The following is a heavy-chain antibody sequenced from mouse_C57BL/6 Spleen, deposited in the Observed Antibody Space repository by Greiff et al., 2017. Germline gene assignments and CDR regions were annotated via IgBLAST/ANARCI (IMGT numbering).Heavy chain of an antibody. CDR2: INYDGSST. J-gene: IGHJ2*01. CDR1: GFTFSDYY. V-gene: IGHV5-16*01. D-gene: IGHD1-1*01. Sequence: EVKLMESEGGLVQPGSSMKLSCTASGFTFSDYYMAWVRQVPEKGLEWVANINYDGSSTYYLDSLKSRFIISRDNAKNILYLQMSSLKSEDTATYYCAIESYLYYGSFDYWGQGTTLTVSS. CDR3: AIESYLYYGSFDY.